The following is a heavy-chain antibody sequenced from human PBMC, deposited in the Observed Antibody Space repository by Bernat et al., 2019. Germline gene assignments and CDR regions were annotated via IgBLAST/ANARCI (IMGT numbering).Heavy chain of an antibody. J-gene: IGHJ6*02. CDR2: IIPIFGTA. D-gene: IGHD6-6*01. CDR3: ARPRGVAAYYYGMDV. Sequence: QVQLVQSGAEVKKPGASVKVSCKASGYTFTSSAISWVRQAPGQGLEWMGGIIPIFGTANYAQKFQGRVTITADESTSTAYMELSSLRSEDTAVYYCARPRGVAAYYYGMDVWGQGTTVTVSS. V-gene: IGHV1-69*13. CDR1: GYTFTSSA.